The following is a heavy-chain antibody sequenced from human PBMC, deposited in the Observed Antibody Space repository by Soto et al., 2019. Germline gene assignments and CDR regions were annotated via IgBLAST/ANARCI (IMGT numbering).Heavy chain of an antibody. D-gene: IGHD6-13*01. CDR2: ISWNSGSI. CDR1: GFTFDDYA. J-gene: IGHJ3*02. Sequence: PGGSLRLSCAASGFTFDDYAMHWVRQAPGKGLEWVSGISWNSGSIGYADSVKGRFTISRDNAKNSLYLQMNSLRAEDTALYYCAKDFEAAADLDAFAIWGQGTMVTVSS. V-gene: IGHV3-9*01. CDR3: AKDFEAAADLDAFAI.